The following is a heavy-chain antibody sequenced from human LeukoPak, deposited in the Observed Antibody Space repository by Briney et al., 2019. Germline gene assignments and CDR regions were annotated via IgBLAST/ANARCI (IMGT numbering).Heavy chain of an antibody. CDR2: ISSSGATI. Sequence: GGSLRLSCAASGFTFSSYEMNWVRQAPGRGLEWVSYISSSGATIYYADSVKGRFTISRDNAKNSLYLQMNSLRTEDTAVYYCARVEFGEYSSYFDDWGQGTLVTVSS. D-gene: IGHD3-10*01. CDR3: ARVEFGEYSSYFDD. J-gene: IGHJ4*02. CDR1: GFTFSSYE. V-gene: IGHV3-48*03.